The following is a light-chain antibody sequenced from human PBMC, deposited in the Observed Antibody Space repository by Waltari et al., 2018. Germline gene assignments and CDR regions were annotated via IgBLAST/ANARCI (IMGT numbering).Light chain of an antibody. Sequence: QSVLTQPPSVSGAPGQRVTVSCTGSTSNTGAGSDVQWYQQFPGRAPRLVIYANTYRPSGVPDRFSATKSGSSASLAITGLQAEDEADYYCQSYDKILSAWVFGGGTKVTVL. V-gene: IGLV1-40*01. CDR2: ANT. J-gene: IGLJ3*02. CDR1: TSNTGAGSD. CDR3: QSYDKILSAWV.